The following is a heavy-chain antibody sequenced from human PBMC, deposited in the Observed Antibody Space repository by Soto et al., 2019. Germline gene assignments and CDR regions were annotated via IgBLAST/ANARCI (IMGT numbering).Heavy chain of an antibody. J-gene: IGHJ4*02. CDR1: GGSISSSNW. Sequence: QVQLQESGPGLVKPSGTLSLTCAVSGGSISSSNWWSWVRQPPGKGLEWIGEIYHSGNTNYNPSPKSRVTMAVDKSRNQFSLKLSSVTAADTAVYYCASRWGEGRVDYWGQGTLVTVSS. V-gene: IGHV4-4*02. CDR3: ASRWGEGRVDY. CDR2: IYHSGNT. D-gene: IGHD3-10*01.